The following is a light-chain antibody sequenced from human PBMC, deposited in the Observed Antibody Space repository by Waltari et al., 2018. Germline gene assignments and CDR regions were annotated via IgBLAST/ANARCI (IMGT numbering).Light chain of an antibody. CDR1: RSNIGATYD. J-gene: IGLJ3*02. Sequence: SMLTQPPSVSGAPGQTVTISCTGSRSNIGATYDVHWYRQLPGTAPKLLIFGNSNRPSGVPDRFSGSKSGTSASLAITGLQAEDEADYYCQSYDSNMSGWVFGGGTKLTVL. V-gene: IGLV1-40*01. CDR2: GNS. CDR3: QSYDSNMSGWV.